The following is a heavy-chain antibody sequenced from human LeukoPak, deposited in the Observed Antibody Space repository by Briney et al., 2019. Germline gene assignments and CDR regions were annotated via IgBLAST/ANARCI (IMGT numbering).Heavy chain of an antibody. CDR1: GGSISSGDYY. CDR3: AREDGTGSSWYSDS. V-gene: IGHV4-30-4*02. J-gene: IGHJ5*02. CDR2: IYYSGST. Sequence: SETLSLTCTVSGGSISSGDYYWSWIRQPPGKGLEWIGYIYYSGSTYYNPSLKSRVTISVDTSKNQFSLKLSSVTAADTAVYYCAREDGTGSSWYSDSWGQGTLVTVSS. D-gene: IGHD6-13*01.